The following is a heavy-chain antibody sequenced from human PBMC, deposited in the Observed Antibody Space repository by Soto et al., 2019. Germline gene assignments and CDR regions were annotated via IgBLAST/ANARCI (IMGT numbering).Heavy chain of an antibody. CDR3: AVSINNRTAATDALDI. V-gene: IGHV1-69*13. D-gene: IGHD1-20*01. Sequence: SVKVSCKASGGSFSSYAISWVRQAPGQGLEWMGGIIPIFGTANYAQKFQGRVTITADESTSTAYMELSSLRSEDTAVYYCAVSINNRTAATDALDIWGQGTMVTVSS. CDR1: GGSFSSYA. J-gene: IGHJ3*02. CDR2: IIPIFGTA.